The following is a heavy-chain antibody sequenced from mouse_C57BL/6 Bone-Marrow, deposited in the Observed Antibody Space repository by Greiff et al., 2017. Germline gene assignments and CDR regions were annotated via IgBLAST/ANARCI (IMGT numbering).Heavy chain of an antibody. CDR3: AKRGGWPYFDY. CDR2: IYPGSGST. Sequence: VQLQQSGAELVKPGASVKMSCTASGYTITSYWITWVKQRPGQGLEWIGDIYPGSGSTNYNAKFQSKATLTVDTSSSTAYIQLSSLTSEDSAVYYGAKRGGWPYFDYWGQGTTLTVSS. CDR1: GYTITSYW. D-gene: IGHD2-3*01. V-gene: IGHV1-55*01. J-gene: IGHJ2*01.